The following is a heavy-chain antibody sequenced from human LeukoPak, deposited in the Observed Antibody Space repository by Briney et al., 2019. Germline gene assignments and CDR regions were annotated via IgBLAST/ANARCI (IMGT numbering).Heavy chain of an antibody. V-gene: IGHV4-34*01. Sequence: ASETLSLTCAVYGGSFSGYYWSWIRQPPGKGLEWIGEINHSGSTNYNPSLKSRVTISVDTSKNQFSLKLSSVTAADTAVYYCARDTYDFWSGPMGVWGKGTTVTVSS. CDR2: INHSGST. J-gene: IGHJ6*03. D-gene: IGHD3-3*01. CDR1: GGSFSGYY. CDR3: ARDTYDFWSGPMGV.